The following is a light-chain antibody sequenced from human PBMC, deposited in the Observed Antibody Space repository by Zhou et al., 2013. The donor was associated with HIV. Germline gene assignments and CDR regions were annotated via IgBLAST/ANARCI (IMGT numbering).Light chain of an antibody. CDR3: QHYGGSPRT. CDR1: QSVTTY. J-gene: IGKJ1*01. V-gene: IGKV1-39*01. Sequence: DVQMTQSPSSLSASVGDRVTITCRASQSVTTYLNWYQQKPGKAPTLLISSATTLHSGVPSRFSGSGYGTDFTLTISRVEPEDFAVYYCQHYGGSPRTFGHGTKVEI. CDR2: SAT.